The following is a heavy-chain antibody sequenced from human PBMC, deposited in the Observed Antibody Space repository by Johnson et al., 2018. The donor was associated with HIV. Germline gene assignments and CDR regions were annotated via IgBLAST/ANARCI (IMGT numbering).Heavy chain of an antibody. J-gene: IGHJ3*02. Sequence: VQLVESGGDLVQPGGSLRLSCAASGFTFNYYAMGWVRQAPGKGLEWVSGIRGPGTGASYAASVKGRFTISRDNSTNTVYLQMNSLTAEDTALYYCAKDINLEDAFDIWGQGTMVTVSS. CDR3: AKDINLEDAFDI. CDR2: IRGPGTGA. V-gene: IGHV3-23*04. CDR1: GFTFNYYA.